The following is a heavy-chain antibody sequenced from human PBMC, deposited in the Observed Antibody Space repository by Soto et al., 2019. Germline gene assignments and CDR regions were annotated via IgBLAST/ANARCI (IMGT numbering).Heavy chain of an antibody. CDR2: IKSKTDGGTT. Sequence: PGGSLRLSCAASGFTFSNAWMNWVRQAPGKGLEWVGRIKSKTDGGTTDYAAPVKGRFTISRDDSKNTLYLQMNSLKTEDTAVYYCTTLQWELLFAAFDIWGQGTMVTVSS. CDR3: TTLQWELLFAAFDI. V-gene: IGHV3-15*07. D-gene: IGHD1-26*01. CDR1: GFTFSNAW. J-gene: IGHJ3*02.